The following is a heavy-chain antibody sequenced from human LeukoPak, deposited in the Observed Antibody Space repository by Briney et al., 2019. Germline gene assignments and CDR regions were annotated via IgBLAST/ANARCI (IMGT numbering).Heavy chain of an antibody. D-gene: IGHD2-8*02. Sequence: SETLSLTCAVYGGSFSGYYWSWIRQPPGKGLEWIGYIYYSGSTNYNPSLKSRVTISVDTSKNQFSLKLSSVTAADTAVYYCASLRTGSESDYWGQGTLVTVSS. J-gene: IGHJ4*02. CDR2: IYYSGST. V-gene: IGHV4-59*08. CDR1: GGSFSGYY. CDR3: ASLRTGSESDY.